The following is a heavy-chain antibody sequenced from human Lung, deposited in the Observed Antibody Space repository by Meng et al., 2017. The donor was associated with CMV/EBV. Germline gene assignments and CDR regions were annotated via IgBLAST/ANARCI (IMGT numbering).Heavy chain of an antibody. V-gene: IGHV3-21*01. D-gene: IGHD3-3*01. J-gene: IGHJ6*02. CDR2: ISSSSSYI. CDR3: ARDYLIVGILEWLPFQRPSSNYYYYYGMDV. CDR1: GFTFSSYS. Sequence: GESXKISCAASGFTFSSYSMNWVRQAPGKGLEWVSSISSSSSYIYYADSVKGRFTISRDNAKNSLYLQMNSLRAEDTAVYYCARDYLIVGILEWLPFQRPSSNYYYYYGMDVXGQGXLVTVSS.